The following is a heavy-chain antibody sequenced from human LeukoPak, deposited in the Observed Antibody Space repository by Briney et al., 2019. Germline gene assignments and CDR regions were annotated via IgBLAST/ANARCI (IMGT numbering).Heavy chain of an antibody. CDR3: ARGNWNDVVGYYFDY. J-gene: IGHJ4*02. Sequence: SETLSLTCAVYGGSFSGYYRSWIRQPPGKGLEWIGEINHSGSTYYNPSLKSRVTISVDTSKNQFSLKPSSVTAADTAVYYCARGNWNDVVGYYFDYWGQGTLVTVSS. CDR2: INHSGST. D-gene: IGHD1-1*01. V-gene: IGHV4-34*01. CDR1: GGSFSGYY.